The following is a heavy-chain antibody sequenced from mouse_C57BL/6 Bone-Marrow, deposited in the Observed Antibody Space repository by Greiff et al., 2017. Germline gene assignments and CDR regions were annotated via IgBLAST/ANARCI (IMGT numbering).Heavy chain of an antibody. D-gene: IGHD2-3*01. Sequence: EVQLVESGGGLVQPGGSLKLSCAASGFTFSDYYMSWVRQTPEKRLEWVAYISNGGGSTYYPDTVKGRFTISRDNAKNTLYLQMSRLKSEDTAMYYCARCAYDGYFYFDYWGQGTTLTVSS. CDR1: GFTFSDYY. CDR3: ARCAYDGYFYFDY. CDR2: ISNGGGST. V-gene: IGHV5-12*01. J-gene: IGHJ2*01.